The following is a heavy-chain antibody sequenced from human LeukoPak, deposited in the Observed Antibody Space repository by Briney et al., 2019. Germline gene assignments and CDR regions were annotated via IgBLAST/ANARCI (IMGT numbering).Heavy chain of an antibody. D-gene: IGHD5-18*01. J-gene: IGHJ6*03. CDR1: GGSFSGYY. CDR2: INHSGST. V-gene: IGHV4-34*01. CDR3: ARVPYLYSYGYNYYMDV. Sequence: SETLSLTCAVYGGSFSGYYWSCIRQPPGKGLEWIGEINHSGSTNYNPSLKSRVTISVDTSKNQFSLKLSSVTAADTAVYYCARVPYLYSYGYNYYMDVWGKGTTVTVSS.